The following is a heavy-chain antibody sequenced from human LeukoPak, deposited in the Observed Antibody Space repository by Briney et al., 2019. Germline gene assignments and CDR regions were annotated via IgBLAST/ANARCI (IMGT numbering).Heavy chain of an antibody. D-gene: IGHD3-3*01. CDR3: ARDVVDFWSGYHYYYYGMDV. CDR2: ISAYNGNT. Sequence: GASVKVSCKASGGTFSSYAISWMRQAPGQGLEWMGWISAYNGNTNYAQKLQGRVTMTTDTSTSTAYMELRSLRSDDTAVYYCARDVVDFWSGYHYYYYGMDVWGQGTTVTVSS. CDR1: GGTFSSYA. V-gene: IGHV1-18*01. J-gene: IGHJ6*02.